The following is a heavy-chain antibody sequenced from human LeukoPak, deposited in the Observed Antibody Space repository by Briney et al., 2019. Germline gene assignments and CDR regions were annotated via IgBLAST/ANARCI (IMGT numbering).Heavy chain of an antibody. J-gene: IGHJ4*02. D-gene: IGHD2/OR15-2a*01. Sequence: SETLSLTCTVSGGSISSYYWSWIRQPPGKGLEWIAYISDIGSTNYNPSLKSRVTISLDTSKHQFSPKLSSATAADTAVYYCAGHHPRNTVDFWGQGTLVTVSS. V-gene: IGHV4-59*08. CDR3: AGHHPRNTVDF. CDR2: ISDIGST. CDR1: GGSISSYY.